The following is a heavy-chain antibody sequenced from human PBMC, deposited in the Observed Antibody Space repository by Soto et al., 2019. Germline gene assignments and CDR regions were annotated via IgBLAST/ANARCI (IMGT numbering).Heavy chain of an antibody. CDR3: AKGQYTGSPGRPDK. D-gene: IGHD1-26*01. J-gene: IGHJ4*02. CDR2: ISGSGGTT. Sequence: GGSLRLSCAASGFTFSSYAMSWVRQAPGKGLEWVSAISGSGGTTYYADSVKGRFTVSRDNSKNTLYLQMNSLRAEDTAVYYCAKGQYTGSPGRPDKGGPETLFTVSS. CDR1: GFTFSSYA. V-gene: IGHV3-23*01.